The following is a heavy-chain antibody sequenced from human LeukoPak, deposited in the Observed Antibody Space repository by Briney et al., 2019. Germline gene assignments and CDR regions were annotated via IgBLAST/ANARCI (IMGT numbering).Heavy chain of an antibody. CDR3: ARDGLASIGLDM. CDR1: GFTLTGYG. Sequence: GGSLRLSCAASGFTLTGYGMHWVRQAPGKGLEWVAVIWYNGNNKYYADSVKGRFTVSRDASKNTLYLQMNSLRGEDTAIYYCARDGLASIGLDMWGQGTVVTVSS. V-gene: IGHV3-33*01. D-gene: IGHD6-13*01. J-gene: IGHJ3*02. CDR2: IWYNGNNK.